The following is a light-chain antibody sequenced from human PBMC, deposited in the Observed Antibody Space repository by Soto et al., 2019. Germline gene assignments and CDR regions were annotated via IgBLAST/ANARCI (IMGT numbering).Light chain of an antibody. V-gene: IGLV2-14*01. J-gene: IGLJ2*01. Sequence: QSVLTQPASVSGSPGQSITISCTGTGSDVGAYNYVSWYQQHPGKAPKLMIYDVSDRPSGVSNRFSGSKSGNTASLTISGPQGVDEGDYYCTSYKNNHPVVFGGGPQLRVL. CDR2: DVS. CDR1: GSDVGAYNY. CDR3: TSYKNNHPVV.